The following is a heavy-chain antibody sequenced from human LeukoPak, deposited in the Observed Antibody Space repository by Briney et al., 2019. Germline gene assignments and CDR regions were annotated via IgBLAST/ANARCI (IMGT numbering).Heavy chain of an antibody. CDR3: ARGEYGDYDALHYDN. CDR1: GGSISSYY. V-gene: IGHV4-59*01. D-gene: IGHD4-17*01. CDR2: IYYSGSN. Sequence: SETLSLTCTVSGGSISSYYWSWLRQPPGKGLEWVGYIYYSGSNKYNPSLKSRVAISVDTSKNQFSLKLSSVTAADTAVYYCARGEYGDYDALHYDNWGKGTLVTVSS. J-gene: IGHJ4*02.